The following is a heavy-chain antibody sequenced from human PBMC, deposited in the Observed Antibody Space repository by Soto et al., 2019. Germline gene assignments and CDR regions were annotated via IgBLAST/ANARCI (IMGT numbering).Heavy chain of an antibody. D-gene: IGHD4-17*01. Sequence: QVQLVESGGGVVQPGRSLRLSCAASGFTFSSYGMHWVRQAPGKGLEWVAVIWYDGSNKYYADSVKGRFTISRDNSKNTLYLQMNSLRAEDTAVYYCARDGDYGDSRNWFDPWGQGTLVTVSS. J-gene: IGHJ5*02. CDR1: GFTFSSYG. CDR3: ARDGDYGDSRNWFDP. V-gene: IGHV3-33*01. CDR2: IWYDGSNK.